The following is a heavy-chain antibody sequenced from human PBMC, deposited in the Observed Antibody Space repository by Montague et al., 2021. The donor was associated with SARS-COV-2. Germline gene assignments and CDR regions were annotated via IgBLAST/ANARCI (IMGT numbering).Heavy chain of an antibody. V-gene: IGHV4-39*01. J-gene: IGHJ4*02. CDR2: IYYSGST. CDR1: GGSISSSSYY. Sequence: SETLSLTCTVSGGSISSSSYYWGWIRQPPGKGLEWIGSIYYSGSTYYKPSLNSRVTISVDTSKNQFSLKLSSVTAADTAVYYCARHVDSYCPYYFDYWGQGTLVTVSS. D-gene: IGHD2-21*02. CDR3: ARHVDSYCPYYFDY.